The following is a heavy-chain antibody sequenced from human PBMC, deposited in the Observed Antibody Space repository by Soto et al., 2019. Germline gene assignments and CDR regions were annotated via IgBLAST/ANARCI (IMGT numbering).Heavy chain of an antibody. CDR3: AQSGYSSSCHYYYGLDV. D-gene: IGHD6-13*01. Sequence: EVKLLESGGGLVQPGGSLRLSCAASGFTFSSYAMSWVRQAPGKGLEWVSTIDGSGDSTYYADFVKGRFTISRDNSKNTMYQQMNSLRAEDTAVYYCAQSGYSSSCHYYYGLDVWGQGTTVTGSS. J-gene: IGHJ6*02. CDR1: GFTFSSYA. CDR2: IDGSGDST. V-gene: IGHV3-23*01.